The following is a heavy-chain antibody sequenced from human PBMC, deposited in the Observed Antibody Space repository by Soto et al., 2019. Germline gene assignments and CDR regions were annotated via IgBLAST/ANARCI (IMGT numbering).Heavy chain of an antibody. CDR3: ARGPLYCGGDCYATRSYYFDY. Sequence: SXTLSLTCAVYGGCFSGYYWSWIRQPPGKVLEWIGEINHSGSTNYNPSLKSRVTISVDTSKNQFSPKLSSVTAADTAVYYCARGPLYCGGDCYATRSYYFDYWGQGTLVTVSS. D-gene: IGHD2-21*02. J-gene: IGHJ4*02. CDR1: GGCFSGYY. V-gene: IGHV4-34*01. CDR2: INHSGST.